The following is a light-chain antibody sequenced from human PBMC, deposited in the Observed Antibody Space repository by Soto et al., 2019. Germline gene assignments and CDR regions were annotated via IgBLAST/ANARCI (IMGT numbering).Light chain of an antibody. J-gene: IGKJ2*01. CDR3: QQYNSYSFT. CDR1: QSISSW. CDR2: DAS. V-gene: IGKV1-5*01. Sequence: DIQMTQSPSTLSASVGDRVTITCRASQSISSWLARYQQKPGKAPKLLIYDASSLESGVPSRFSGSGSGTDFTLTISSLQPDDFATYYCQQYNSYSFTFGQGTKLEIK.